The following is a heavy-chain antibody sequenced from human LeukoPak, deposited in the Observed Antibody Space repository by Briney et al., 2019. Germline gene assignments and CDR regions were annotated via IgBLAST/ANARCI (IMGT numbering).Heavy chain of an antibody. Sequence: SGGSLRLSCAASGFTLSSYWMHWVRQAPGKGLVWVSRINSDGSSSNYADSVKGRFTISRDNAKNTLYLQMNSLRAEDTAVYYCARSFSLDYFDSWAQGTLVTVSS. V-gene: IGHV3-74*01. D-gene: IGHD3-16*01. J-gene: IGHJ4*02. CDR1: GFTLSSYW. CDR2: INSDGSSS. CDR3: ARSFSLDYFDS.